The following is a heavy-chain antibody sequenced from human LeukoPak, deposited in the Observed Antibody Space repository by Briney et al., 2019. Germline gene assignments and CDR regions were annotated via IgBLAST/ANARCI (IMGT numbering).Heavy chain of an antibody. CDR3: ARDVSYSSSWNFDY. CDR1: GGSICSYY. D-gene: IGHD6-13*01. V-gene: IGHV4-4*07. J-gene: IGHJ4*02. CDR2: IYTSGST. Sequence: SETLSLTRTVPGGSICSYYWSWIRQPAGKGLEWIGRIYTSGSTNYNPSLKSRVTMSVDTSKNQFSLKLSSVTAADTAVYYCARDVSYSSSWNFDYWGQGTLVTVSS.